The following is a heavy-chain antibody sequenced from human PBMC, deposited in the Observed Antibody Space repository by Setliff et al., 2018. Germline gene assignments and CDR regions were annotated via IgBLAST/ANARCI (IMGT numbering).Heavy chain of an antibody. CDR1: GYTFSNYG. Sequence: ASVKVSCKTSGYTFSNYGVSWVRQAPGQGLEWMGWISGYDGNTKYAQNLHGRVIMTTDTSTTTAYMELRSLRSDDTAVYYCARERIYDGLNYNGMDVWGQGTTVTVSS. CDR3: ARERIYDGLNYNGMDV. V-gene: IGHV1-18*01. D-gene: IGHD3-3*01. J-gene: IGHJ6*01. CDR2: ISGYDGNT.